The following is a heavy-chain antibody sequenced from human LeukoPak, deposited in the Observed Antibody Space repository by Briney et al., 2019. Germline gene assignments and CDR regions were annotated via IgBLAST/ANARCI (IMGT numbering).Heavy chain of an antibody. D-gene: IGHD3-22*01. CDR1: GFTFSSYE. J-gene: IGHJ4*02. CDR2: ISSSGSTI. CDR3: ARELQYYYDSSGYHDY. V-gene: IGHV3-48*03. Sequence: GGSLRLSCAASGFTFSSYEMNWVRQAPGKGLEWVSYISSSGSTIYYADSVKGRFTISRDNVKNSLYLQMNSLRAEGTAVYYCARELQYYYDSSGYHDYWGQGTLVTVSS.